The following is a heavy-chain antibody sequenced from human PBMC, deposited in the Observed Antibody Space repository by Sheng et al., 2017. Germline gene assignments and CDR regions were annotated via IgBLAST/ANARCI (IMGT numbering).Heavy chain of an antibody. Sequence: QVQLVESGGGVVQPGGSLRLSCAASGFTFSSYGMHWVRQAPGKGLEWVAFIRYDGSNKYYADSVKGRFTISRDNSKNTLYLQMNSLRAEDTAVYYCAKNGGSYYNTAYYFDYVGRREPWSPSP. CDR3: AKNGGSYYNTAYYFDY. J-gene: IGHJ4*01. V-gene: IGHV3-30*02. CDR2: IRYDGSNK. CDR1: GFTFSSYG. D-gene: IGHD1-26*01.